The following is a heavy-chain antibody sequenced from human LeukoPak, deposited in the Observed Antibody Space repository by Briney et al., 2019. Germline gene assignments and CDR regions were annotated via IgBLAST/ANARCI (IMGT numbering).Heavy chain of an antibody. V-gene: IGHV3-30-3*01. CDR2: LSFDGSNK. J-gene: IGHJ5*01. Sequence: PGGSLRLSCAASGFTFSSYAMHWVRQAPGKGLEWVAVLSFDGSNKYYADSVKGRFIISRDNSKNTLYLQMNSLRAEDTAVYYCARKWWENWFDSWGQGALVTVSS. D-gene: IGHD2-15*01. CDR1: GFTFSSYA. CDR3: ARKWWENWFDS.